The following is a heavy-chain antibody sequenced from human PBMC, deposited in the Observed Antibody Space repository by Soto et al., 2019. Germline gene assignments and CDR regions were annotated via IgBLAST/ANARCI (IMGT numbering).Heavy chain of an antibody. V-gene: IGHV3-21*01. Sequence: EVQLVESGGGLVKPGGSLRLSCAASGFTFSSYSMNWVRQAPGKGLEWVSSISSSSSYIYYADSVKGRFTISRDNAKNSLYLQMNSLRAEDTAVYYCASGHSSSWYSGWFDPWGQGTLVTVSS. CDR2: ISSSSSYI. J-gene: IGHJ5*02. D-gene: IGHD6-13*01. CDR3: ASGHSSSWYSGWFDP. CDR1: GFTFSSYS.